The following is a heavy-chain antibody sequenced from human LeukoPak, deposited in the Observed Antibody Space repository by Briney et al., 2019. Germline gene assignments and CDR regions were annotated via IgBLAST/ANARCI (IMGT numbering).Heavy chain of an antibody. V-gene: IGHV4-4*07. CDR3: ARQGVATAIGY. D-gene: IGHD2-21*02. CDR2: ISASGNT. J-gene: IGHJ4*02. CDR1: GGSISSYY. Sequence: SETLSLTCTVSGGSISSYYWSWIRQPAGKGLEWIGRISASGNTNYNPSLKSRVTMSVDTSKNLFALKLSSVTAADTAVYYCARQGVATAIGYWGQGTLVTVSS.